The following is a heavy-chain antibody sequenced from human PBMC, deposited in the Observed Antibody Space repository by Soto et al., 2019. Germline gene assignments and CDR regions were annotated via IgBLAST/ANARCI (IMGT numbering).Heavy chain of an antibody. CDR3: AKDGTHLWSKQYYFDS. J-gene: IGHJ4*02. CDR1: GFTFSDYT. Sequence: QVQLVESGGGVVQPGRSRRLSCSASGFTFSDYTMHWVRQAPGRGLEWVAIILYDESDQYYSDSVKGRFTISRDNSKNTLYLQMHSLTTEDTAVYYCAKDGTHLWSKQYYFDSWGQGALVTVSS. CDR2: ILYDESDQ. V-gene: IGHV3-30*18. D-gene: IGHD1-26*01.